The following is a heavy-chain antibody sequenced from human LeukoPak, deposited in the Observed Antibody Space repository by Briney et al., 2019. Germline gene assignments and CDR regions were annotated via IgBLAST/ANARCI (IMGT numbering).Heavy chain of an antibody. J-gene: IGHJ4*02. CDR1: GGTFISYA. CDR3: ARWCYYDSSGTLIGRFDY. Sequence: SVKVSRKASGGTFISYAISWVRQAPGQGLEWMGGIIPIFGTANYAQKFQGRVTITADESTSTAYMELSSLRSEDTAVYYCARWCYYDSSGTLIGRFDYWGQGTLVPVSS. CDR2: IIPIFGTA. V-gene: IGHV1-69*13. D-gene: IGHD3-22*01.